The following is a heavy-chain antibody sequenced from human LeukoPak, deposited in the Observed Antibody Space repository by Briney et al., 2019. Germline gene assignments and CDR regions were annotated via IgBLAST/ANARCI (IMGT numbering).Heavy chain of an antibody. D-gene: IGHD1-26*01. Sequence: SETLSLTCTVSGGSIRSYYWSWIRQPPGKGPEWIGYIYYSGSSNYNPSLKSRVTISVDTSKNQFSLKLSSVTAADTAVYYCARVGATRDFDYWGQGTLATVSS. V-gene: IGHV4-59*01. CDR1: GGSIRSYY. CDR3: ARVGATRDFDY. J-gene: IGHJ4*02. CDR2: IYYSGSS.